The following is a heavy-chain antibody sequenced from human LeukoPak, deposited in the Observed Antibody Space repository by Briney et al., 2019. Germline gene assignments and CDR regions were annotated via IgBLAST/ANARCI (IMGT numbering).Heavy chain of an antibody. CDR2: IYYSGST. CDR3: ARGYDFWSGSSYGMDV. J-gene: IGHJ6*02. D-gene: IGHD3-3*01. Sequence: PSQTLSLTCTVSGGSISSGDYYWSWIRRHPGKGLEWIGYIYYSGSTFYNPSLKSRVTISVDTSKNPFSLKLSSVTAADTAVYYCARGYDFWSGSSYGMDVWGQGTTVTVSS. CDR1: GGSISSGDYY. V-gene: IGHV4-31*03.